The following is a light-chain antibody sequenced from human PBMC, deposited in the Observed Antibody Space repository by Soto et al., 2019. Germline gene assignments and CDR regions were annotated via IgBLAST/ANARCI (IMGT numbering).Light chain of an antibody. Sequence: QSVLTQPPSASGSPGQSVAISCTGTSSDVGGYNYVSWYQQHPGKAPKLMIYEVNKRPSGVPDRFSGSKSGNTASLTVSGLPAEDEDDYYCSSYAGSSNVFGTGTKVTVL. J-gene: IGLJ1*01. V-gene: IGLV2-8*01. CDR2: EVN. CDR1: SSDVGGYNY. CDR3: SSYAGSSNV.